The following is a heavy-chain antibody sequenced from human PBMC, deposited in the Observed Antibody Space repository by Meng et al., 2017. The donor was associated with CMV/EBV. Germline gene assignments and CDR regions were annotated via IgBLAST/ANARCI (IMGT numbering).Heavy chain of an antibody. J-gene: IGHJ4*02. D-gene: IGHD2-2*01. V-gene: IGHV3-20*04. Sequence: GESLKISCAASGFTFDDYGMSWVRQAPGKGLEWVSGINWNGGSTGYADSVKGRFTISRDNAKNSLYLQMNSLRAEDTALYYCARTDYSSTSCPKYYFDYWGQGTLVTVSS. CDR1: GFTFDDYG. CDR2: INWNGGST. CDR3: ARTDYSSTSCPKYYFDY.